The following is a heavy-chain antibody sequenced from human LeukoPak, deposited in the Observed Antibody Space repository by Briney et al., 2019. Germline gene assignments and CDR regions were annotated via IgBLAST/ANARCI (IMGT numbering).Heavy chain of an antibody. CDR3: ARLTGISYGKYYFDF. D-gene: IGHD1-1*01. J-gene: IGHJ4*02. CDR2: LTGANDYI. V-gene: IGHV3-21*01. Sequence: GGSLRLSCAASGFSFSTFAMEWVRQAPGKGLEWVASLTGANDYIYHAESVKGRFTISRDNAKNSLFLQMDSLRPEDTAVYYCARLTGISYGKYYFDFWGRGTLVTVSS. CDR1: GFSFSTFA.